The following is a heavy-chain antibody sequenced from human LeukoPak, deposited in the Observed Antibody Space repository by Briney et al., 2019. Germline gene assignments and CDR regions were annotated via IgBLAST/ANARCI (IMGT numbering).Heavy chain of an antibody. CDR1: GYTFTGYY. V-gene: IGHV1-18*04. CDR2: ISAYNGNT. Sequence: ASVKVSCKASGYTFTGYYMHWVRQAPGQGLEWMGWISAYNGNTNYAQKLQGRVTMTTDTSTSTAYMELRSLRSDDTAVYYCARLYYDYVWGRSRYYYMDVWGKGTTVTISS. D-gene: IGHD3-16*01. CDR3: ARLYYDYVWGRSRYYYMDV. J-gene: IGHJ6*03.